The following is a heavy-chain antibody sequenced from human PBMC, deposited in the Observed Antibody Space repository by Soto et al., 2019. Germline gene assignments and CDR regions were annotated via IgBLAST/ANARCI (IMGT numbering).Heavy chain of an antibody. CDR3: ARDFAYFDS. Sequence: SETLSLTCTVSGGSFKSGSYSWSWLRQPPGKGLEWIGYVYHTGRASYNPSLKSRVSISMDTSKNQFALNLDSVTAADTAVYFCARDFAYFDSWGQGTLVTVSS. V-gene: IGHV4-61*01. CDR1: GGSFKSGSYS. CDR2: VYHTGRA. J-gene: IGHJ4*02. D-gene: IGHD3-3*01.